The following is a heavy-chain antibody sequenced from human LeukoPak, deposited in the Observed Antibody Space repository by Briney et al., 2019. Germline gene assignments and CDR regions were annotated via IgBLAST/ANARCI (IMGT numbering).Heavy chain of an antibody. Sequence: GGSLRLSCAASGFTFSSYEMNWVRQAPGKGLEWVSYISSSGSTIYCADSVKGRFTISRDNAKNSLYLQMNTLRAEDTAVYYCARDPHDSSGYYLLDYWGQGTLVTVSS. CDR3: ARDPHDSSGYYLLDY. CDR2: ISSSGSTI. D-gene: IGHD3-22*01. CDR1: GFTFSSYE. J-gene: IGHJ4*02. V-gene: IGHV3-48*03.